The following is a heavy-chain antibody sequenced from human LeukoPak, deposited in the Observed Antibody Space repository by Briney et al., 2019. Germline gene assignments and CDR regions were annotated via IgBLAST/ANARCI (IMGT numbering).Heavy chain of an antibody. CDR2: IRYDGSNK. D-gene: IGHD6-13*01. Sequence: GGSLRLSCAASGFTANTYGMHWVRQAPGKGLEWVAFIRYDGSNKYYADSVKGRFTISRDNSKNTLYLQMNSLRAEDTAVYYCAKDARYSSSWYYFDYWGQGTLVTVSS. CDR1: GFTANTYG. J-gene: IGHJ4*02. CDR3: AKDARYSSSWYYFDY. V-gene: IGHV3-30*02.